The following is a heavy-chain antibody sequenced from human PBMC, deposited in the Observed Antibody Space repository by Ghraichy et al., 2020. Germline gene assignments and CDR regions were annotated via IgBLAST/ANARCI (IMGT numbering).Heavy chain of an antibody. V-gene: IGHV6-1*01. Sequence: SETLSLTCAISGDSVSSNSAAWNWIRQSPSRGLEWLGRTYYRSKWYNDYAVSVKSRITINPDTSKNQFSLQLNSVTPEDTAVYYCARDITVGSGWAWYFQHWGQGTLVTVSS. CDR2: TYYRSKWYN. J-gene: IGHJ1*01. CDR1: GDSVSSNSAA. D-gene: IGHD6-19*01. CDR3: ARDITVGSGWAWYFQH.